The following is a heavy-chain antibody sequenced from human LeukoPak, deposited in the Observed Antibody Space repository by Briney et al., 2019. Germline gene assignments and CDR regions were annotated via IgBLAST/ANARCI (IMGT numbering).Heavy chain of an antibody. Sequence: SQTLSLTCAISGDSASSNSAAWNWITQSPSRGLEWLGRTYYRSKWYNDYAVSVKSRITINPDTSKNQFSLQLNSVTPEDTAVYYCARVWSQYSSYSGEFDPWGQGTLVTVSS. D-gene: IGHD6-6*01. V-gene: IGHV6-1*01. CDR1: GDSASSNSAA. CDR2: TYYRSKWYN. J-gene: IGHJ5*02. CDR3: ARVWSQYSSYSGEFDP.